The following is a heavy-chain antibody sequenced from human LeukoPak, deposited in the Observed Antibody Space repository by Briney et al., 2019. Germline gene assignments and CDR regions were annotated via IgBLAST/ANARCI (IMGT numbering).Heavy chain of an antibody. V-gene: IGHV3-21*01. Sequence: EGSLRLSCTASGFTFSSYSLNWVRQAPGKGLEWVSSVSTGSNYIYYADSVKGRFTISRDNDKNSLYLQMNSLRVEDTAVYYCARDPQTMVRGVSDYWGQGTLVTVSS. CDR1: GFTFSSYS. CDR3: ARDPQTMVRGVSDY. J-gene: IGHJ4*02. CDR2: VSTGSNYI. D-gene: IGHD3-10*01.